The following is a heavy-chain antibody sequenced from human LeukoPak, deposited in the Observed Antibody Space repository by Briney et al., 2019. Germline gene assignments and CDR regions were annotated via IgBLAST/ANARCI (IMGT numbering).Heavy chain of an antibody. CDR3: ANGGGGF. D-gene: IGHD3-16*01. CDR2: ISGSGGST. CDR1: GFTFGSYA. V-gene: IGHV3-23*01. Sequence: GGSLRLSCAASGFTFGSYAMNWVRQAPGKGLEWVSTISGSGGSTYYADSVKGRFTISRDNSKNTLYMQMNSLRADDTAVYYCANGGGGFWGQGTLVTVSS. J-gene: IGHJ4*02.